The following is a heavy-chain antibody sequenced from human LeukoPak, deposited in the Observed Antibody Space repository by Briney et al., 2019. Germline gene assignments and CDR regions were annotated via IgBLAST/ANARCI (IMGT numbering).Heavy chain of an antibody. D-gene: IGHD1-26*01. CDR2: ISGSNST. J-gene: IGHJ4*02. CDR3: ARDGALDY. CDR1: GFTFSNYA. V-gene: IGHV3-23*01. Sequence: PGGSLRLSCAASGFTFSNYAMSWVRQAPGKGLEWVSTISGSNSTYYADSVKGRFTISRDNSKNTLSLQMNSLRVEDTAVYYCARDGALDYWGQGTLVTVSS.